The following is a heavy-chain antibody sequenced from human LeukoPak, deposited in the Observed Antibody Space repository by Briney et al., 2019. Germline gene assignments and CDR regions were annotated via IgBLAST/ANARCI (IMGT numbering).Heavy chain of an antibody. D-gene: IGHD2-2*01. V-gene: IGHV3-7*03. J-gene: IGHJ3*02. CDR2: IRQDGNDI. Sequence: GGSLRLSCAASGFTLSRHWMSWVRQAPGKGLEWVASIRQDGNDINYVESVKGRFIISRDNAGNSVSLQMSSLRSEDTAVYYCARGPCSTSCKKGRGAFDIWGQGTMVTGSS. CDR3: ARGPCSTSCKKGRGAFDI. CDR1: GFTLSRHW.